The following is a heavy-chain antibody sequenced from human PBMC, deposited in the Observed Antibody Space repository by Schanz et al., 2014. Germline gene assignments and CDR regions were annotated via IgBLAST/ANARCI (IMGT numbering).Heavy chain of an antibody. V-gene: IGHV3-23*01. D-gene: IGHD4-17*01. CDR2: ISGSGGST. CDR1: GFTFSSYA. J-gene: IGHJ3*02. Sequence: EVQLLEFGGGLVQPGGSLRLSCAASGFTFSSYAMSWVRQAPGKGLKWVSAISGSGGSTYYADSVKGRITISRDNAKNTLYLQMNALRAEDTAVYYCARKMKLGVYGGKGHDSLDIWGQGTMVTVSS. CDR3: ARKMKLGVYGGKGHDSLDI.